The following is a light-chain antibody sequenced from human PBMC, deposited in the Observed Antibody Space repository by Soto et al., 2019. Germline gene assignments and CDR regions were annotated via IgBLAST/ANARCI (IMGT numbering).Light chain of an antibody. CDR1: ESIRTW. Sequence: DIQMTRSPSTLSAPIGDRVTITCRASESIRTWLAWYQHKPGKAPKFLIYDASSLESGVPSRFSGSGSGTEFTLTISNLQPDDFATYFCQQYHNYPRTFGQGTKVDIK. J-gene: IGKJ1*01. V-gene: IGKV1-5*01. CDR2: DAS. CDR3: QQYHNYPRT.